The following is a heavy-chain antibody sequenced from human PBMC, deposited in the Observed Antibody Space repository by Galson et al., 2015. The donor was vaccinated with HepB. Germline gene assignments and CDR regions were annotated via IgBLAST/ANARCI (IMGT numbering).Heavy chain of an antibody. J-gene: IGHJ4*02. CDR2: IYWDDDK. D-gene: IGHD3-9*01. CDR3: AHQARWVPTPIGARYFDWLGVYFDY. V-gene: IGHV2-5*02. CDR1: GFSLSTSGVG. Sequence: PALVKPTQTLTLTRTFSGFSLSTSGVGVGWIRQPPGKALEWLALIYWDDDKRYSSSLKSRLTITKDTSKNQVVLTMTNMDPVDTATYYCAHQARWVPTPIGARYFDWLGVYFDYWGQGTLVTVSS.